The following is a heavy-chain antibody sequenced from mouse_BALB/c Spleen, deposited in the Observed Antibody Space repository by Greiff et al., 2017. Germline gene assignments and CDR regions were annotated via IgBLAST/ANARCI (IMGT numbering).Heavy chain of an antibody. CDR2: IGNKANGYTT. CDR3: ARDGKGQGHFDY. CDR1: GFTFTDYY. Sequence: EVQGVESGGGLVQPGGSLRLSCATSGFTFTDYYMSWVRQPPGKALEWLGFIGNKANGYTTEYSASVMGRFTICRDNSQSILYLQMNTLRAEDSATYYCARDGKGQGHFDYWGQGTTLTVSA. V-gene: IGHV7-3*02. J-gene: IGHJ2*01.